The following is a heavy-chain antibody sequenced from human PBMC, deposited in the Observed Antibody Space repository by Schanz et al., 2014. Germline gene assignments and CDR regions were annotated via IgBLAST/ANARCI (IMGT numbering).Heavy chain of an antibody. CDR1: GGSIRSYF. Sequence: QVQLQQWGAGLLKPSETLSLTCTVSGGSIRSYFWSWIRQPPGKGLEWIGYIYYSGSSDYNPSLKRRVPISLDTSKNQFSLTLTSLTAADTAVYYCARDTTWRLDLWGRGTLVTVSS. CDR2: IYYSGSS. J-gene: IGHJ2*01. CDR3: ARDTTWRLDL. V-gene: IGHV4-59*12. D-gene: IGHD1-1*01.